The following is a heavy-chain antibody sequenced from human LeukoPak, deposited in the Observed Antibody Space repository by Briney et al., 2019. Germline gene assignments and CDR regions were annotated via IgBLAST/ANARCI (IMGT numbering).Heavy chain of an antibody. V-gene: IGHV4-34*01. J-gene: IGHJ6*02. Sequence: PSETLSLTCAVYGGSFSGYYWSWIRQPPGKGLEWIGEINHSGSTNYNPSLKSRVTISVDTSKNQFSLKLSSVTAADTAVYYCARGRTIEITFYYYYYGMDVWGQGTTVTVSS. CDR3: ARGRTIEITFYYYYYGMDV. CDR1: GGSFSGYY. D-gene: IGHD4-11*01. CDR2: INHSGST.